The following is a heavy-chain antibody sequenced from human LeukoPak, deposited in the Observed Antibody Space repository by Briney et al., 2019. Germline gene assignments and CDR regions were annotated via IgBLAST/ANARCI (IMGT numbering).Heavy chain of an antibody. V-gene: IGHV3-9*01. J-gene: IGHJ4*02. CDR3: XXXXHXXRGIDY. Sequence: PGXSLRXXCAASGFNFNDYAMHWVRQAPGKGLEWVSGISWHSGSIAYADSVKGRFTISRDNAKSSLYLQMNRLRAGDTAVYYCXXXXHXXRGIDYWGQGXLVTVSS. CDR1: GFNFNDYA. CDR2: ISWHSGSI.